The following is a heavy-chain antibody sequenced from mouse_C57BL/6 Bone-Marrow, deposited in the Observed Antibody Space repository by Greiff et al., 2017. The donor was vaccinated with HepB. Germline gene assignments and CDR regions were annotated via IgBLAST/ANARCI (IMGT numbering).Heavy chain of an antibody. Sequence: QVQLKQPGAELVKPGASVKLSCKASGYTFTSYWMHWVKQRPGQGLEWIGMIHPNSGSTNYNEKFKSKATLTVDKSSSTAYMQLSSLTSEDSAVYYCASTGSIFDYWGQGTTLTVSS. V-gene: IGHV1-64*01. CDR1: GYTFTSYW. J-gene: IGHJ2*01. CDR2: IHPNSGST. D-gene: IGHD4-1*01. CDR3: ASTGSIFDY.